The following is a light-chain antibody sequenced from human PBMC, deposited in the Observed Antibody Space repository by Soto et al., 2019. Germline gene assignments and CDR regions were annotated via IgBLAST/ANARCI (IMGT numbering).Light chain of an antibody. V-gene: IGLV1-47*01. CDR2: RNN. Sequence: QSVLTQPPSASGTPGQRVTISCSGSSSNIGSNYVYWYQQLPGTAPKLLIYRNNQRPSGVPDRFSGSKSGTSASLAISGPRSEDEAEYYCAAWDDSLSGVVFGGGPKRTVL. CDR3: AAWDDSLSGVV. J-gene: IGLJ2*01. CDR1: SSNIGSNY.